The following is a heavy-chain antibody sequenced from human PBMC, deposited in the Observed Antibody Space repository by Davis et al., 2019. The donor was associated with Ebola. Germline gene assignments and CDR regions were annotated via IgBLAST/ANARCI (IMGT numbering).Heavy chain of an antibody. V-gene: IGHV6-1*01. Sequence: PSETLSLTCANPGDSVYGNNGAWNWIRQSPSRGLDWLGRTYYTSKWHNDYAKSVKSRITINPDTSKNQFSLQLNSVTPEDMAVYYCVRGWGRSGLDVWGQGTTVTVSS. CDR2: TYYTSKWHN. CDR3: VRGWGRSGLDV. D-gene: IGHD1-26*01. J-gene: IGHJ6*02. CDR1: GDSVYGNNGA.